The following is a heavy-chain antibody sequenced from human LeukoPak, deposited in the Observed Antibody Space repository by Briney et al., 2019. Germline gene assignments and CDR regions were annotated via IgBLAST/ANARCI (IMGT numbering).Heavy chain of an antibody. CDR2: IYYSGGT. D-gene: IGHD5-24*01. CDR1: GDSISSYY. Sequence: SETLSLTCTVSGDSISSYYWSWIRQPPGKGLEWIGYIYYSGGTDYNPSLKSRVTISVDMSKTQFSLKLRSVTAADTAVYYCARHVTISGPYDASDIWGQGTMVTVSP. V-gene: IGHV4-59*08. J-gene: IGHJ3*02. CDR3: ARHVTISGPYDASDI.